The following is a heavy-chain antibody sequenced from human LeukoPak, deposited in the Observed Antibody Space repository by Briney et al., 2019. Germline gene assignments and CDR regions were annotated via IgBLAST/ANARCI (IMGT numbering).Heavy chain of an antibody. CDR3: ARGPLTGSMLGDFDY. CDR1: GFTFDDYG. CDR2: INRNGDST. D-gene: IGHD7-27*01. J-gene: IGHJ4*02. V-gene: IGHV3-20*04. Sequence: TGGSLRLSCAASGFTFDDYGMSWVRQAPGKGLEWASGINRNGDSTDYADSVKGRFTISRDNARNSLYVQMNSLRAEDTALYYCARGPLTGSMLGDFDYWGQGTLVTVSS.